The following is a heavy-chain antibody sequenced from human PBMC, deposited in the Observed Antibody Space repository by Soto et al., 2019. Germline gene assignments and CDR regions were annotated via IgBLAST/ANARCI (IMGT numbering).Heavy chain of an antibody. V-gene: IGHV1-3*01. CDR3: ARSSTGGTRRYFDY. CDR1: GYTFTSYA. CDR2: INAGNGNT. J-gene: IGHJ4*02. Sequence: QVQLVQSGAEVKKPGASVKVSCKASGYTFTSYAMHWVRQAPGQRLEWMGWINAGNGNTKYSQKFQGRVTITRDTSASTAYMGLSSLRSEDTAVYYCARSSTGGTRRYFDYWGQGTLVTVSS. D-gene: IGHD1-1*01.